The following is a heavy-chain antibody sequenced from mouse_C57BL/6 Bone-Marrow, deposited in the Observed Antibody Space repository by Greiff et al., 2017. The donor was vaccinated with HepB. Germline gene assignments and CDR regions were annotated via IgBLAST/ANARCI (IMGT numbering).Heavy chain of an antibody. J-gene: IGHJ2*01. CDR2: IHPNSGST. D-gene: IGHD1-1*01. CDR3: ARDYVEYYFDY. Sequence: VQLQQPGAELVKPGASVKLSCKASGYTFTSYWMHWVKQRPGQGLEWIGMIHPNSGSTNYNEKFKSKATLTVDKSSSQAYNQLSSLTSEDSAVYYCARDYVEYYFDYWGQGTTLTVSS. V-gene: IGHV1-64*01. CDR1: GYTFTSYW.